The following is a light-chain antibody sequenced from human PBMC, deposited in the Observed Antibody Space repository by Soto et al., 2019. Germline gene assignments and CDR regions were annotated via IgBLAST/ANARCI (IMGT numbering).Light chain of an antibody. CDR2: GNS. V-gene: IGLV1-40*01. J-gene: IGLJ3*02. Sequence: QAVVTQPPSVSGAPGQRVTISCTGSSSNTGAGYDVHWYQQLPGTAPKLLIYGNSNRPSGVPDRFSGSKSGTSASLAITGLQAEDEADYYCQSYDSSLSGYWVFGGGTKLTVL. CDR1: SSNTGAGYD. CDR3: QSYDSSLSGYWV.